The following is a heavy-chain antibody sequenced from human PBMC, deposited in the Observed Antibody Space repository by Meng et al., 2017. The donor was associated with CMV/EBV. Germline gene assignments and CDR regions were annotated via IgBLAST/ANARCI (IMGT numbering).Heavy chain of an antibody. CDR1: GYTFTCYG. V-gene: IGHV1-18*01. D-gene: IGHD2-21*01. J-gene: IGHJ4*02. CDR3: AGDSYYRCVDS. CDR2: ISANNGHI. Sequence: SYTASGYTFTCYGMSWVRRAHGLGLEWMGCISANNGHIYYARNFQGRVTTTTATSTSTTYLELRGLSFDYTAVYYCAGDSYYRCVDSWGQGTLVTVSS.